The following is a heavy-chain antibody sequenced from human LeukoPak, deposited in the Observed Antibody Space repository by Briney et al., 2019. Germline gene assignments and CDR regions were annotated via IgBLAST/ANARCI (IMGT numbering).Heavy chain of an antibody. CDR3: ARDGHSSGWYENWFDP. CDR2: INPNSGGT. Sequence: ASVKVSCKASGYTFTGYYMHWVRQAPGQGLEWMGWINPNSGGTNYAQKFQGRVTMTRDTSISTAYMELSRLRSDDTAVYYCARDGHSSGWYENWFDPWGQGTLVTVSS. CDR1: GYTFTGYY. D-gene: IGHD6-19*01. J-gene: IGHJ5*02. V-gene: IGHV1-2*02.